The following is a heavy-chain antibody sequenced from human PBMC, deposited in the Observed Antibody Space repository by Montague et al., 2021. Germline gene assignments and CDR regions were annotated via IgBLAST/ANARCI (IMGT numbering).Heavy chain of an antibody. CDR3: SGRGGTMVRGVKGYMDV. V-gene: IGHV4-34*01. D-gene: IGHD3-10*01. CDR2: INHSGST. Sequence: SETLSLTCAVYGGSFSGYYWSWIRQPPGKGLEWIGEINHSGSTNYNPSLKRRVTISVDTSKNQFSLKLSSVTAADTAVYYCSGRGGTMVRGVKGYMDVWGKGTTVTVSS. J-gene: IGHJ6*03. CDR1: GGSFSGYY.